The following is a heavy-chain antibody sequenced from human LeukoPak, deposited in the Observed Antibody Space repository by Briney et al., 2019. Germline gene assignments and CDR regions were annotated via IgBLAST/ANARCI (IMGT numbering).Heavy chain of an antibody. CDR3: VVXDXTENDAFDI. J-gene: IGHJ3*02. CDR2: MNPNSGNT. CDR1: GYTFTSYD. Sequence: ASVKVSCKASGYTFTSYDINWVRQATGQGLEWMGWMNPNSGNTGYAQKFQGRVTMTRNTSISTAYMELSSLRSEDTAVYYCVVXDXTENDAFDIWGQGTMVTVSS. V-gene: IGHV1-8*01.